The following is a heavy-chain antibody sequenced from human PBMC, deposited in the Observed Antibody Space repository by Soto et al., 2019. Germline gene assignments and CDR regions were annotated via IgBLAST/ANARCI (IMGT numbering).Heavy chain of an antibody. CDR3: AKDLTRQLAYWLDP. V-gene: IGHV1-2*02. Sequence: GASVQVSCTASGFSFTGYYIHWLRQAPGQGLEWMGWIDAHSGGTEYAQKFQGRVTLTRDTSIATAYLTLTSLPSDDTALYYCAKDLTRQLAYWLDPWGQGTQVTVSS. J-gene: IGHJ5*02. CDR1: GFSFTGYY. CDR2: IDAHSGGT. D-gene: IGHD6-6*01.